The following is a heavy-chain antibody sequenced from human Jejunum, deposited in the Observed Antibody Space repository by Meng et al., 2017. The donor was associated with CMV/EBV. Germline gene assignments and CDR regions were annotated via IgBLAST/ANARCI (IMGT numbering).Heavy chain of an antibody. CDR2: IFTTGST. CDR1: RCSLTFYN. V-gene: IGHV4-4*07. CDR3: VREADMTVGPHFDY. D-gene: IGHD3-22*01. Sequence: QGRLQGSGPGLLKPSVPCALTFTVARCSLTFYNWSWIRKPAGKGLEWIGRIFTTGSTNYHPSLQSRVTMSVDTSKNPISRRLTSVTAADTAIYDCVREADMTVGPHFDYWGQGALVTVSS. J-gene: IGHJ4*02.